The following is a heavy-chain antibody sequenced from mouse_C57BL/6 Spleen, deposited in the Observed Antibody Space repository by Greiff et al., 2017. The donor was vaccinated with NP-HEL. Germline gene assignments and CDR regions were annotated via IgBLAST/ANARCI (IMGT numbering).Heavy chain of an antibody. D-gene: IGHD5-1*01. Sequence: VQLQQPGAELVKPGASVKLSCKASGYTFTSYWMQWVKQRPGQGLEWIGEIDPSGSYTNYNQKFKGKATLTVDTSSSTAYMQLSSLTSEDSAVYYCERGGVPYYYAMDYWGQGTSVTVSS. CDR3: ERGGVPYYYAMDY. J-gene: IGHJ4*01. CDR2: IDPSGSYT. V-gene: IGHV1-50*01. CDR1: GYTFTSYW.